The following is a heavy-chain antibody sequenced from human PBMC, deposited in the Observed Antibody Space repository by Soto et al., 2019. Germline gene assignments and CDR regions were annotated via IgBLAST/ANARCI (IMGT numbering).Heavy chain of an antibody. J-gene: IGHJ4*02. CDR2: ISSSSSTI. CDR1: GFTFSSYS. CDR3: ARDKHDDFWSGYYPLDY. V-gene: IGHV3-48*01. Sequence: PGGSLRLSCAASGFTFSSYSMNWVRQAPGKGLEWVSYISSSSSTIYYADSVKGRFTISRDNAKNSLYLQMNSLRAEDTAVYFCARDKHDDFWSGYYPLDYWGQGTLVTVSS. D-gene: IGHD3-3*01.